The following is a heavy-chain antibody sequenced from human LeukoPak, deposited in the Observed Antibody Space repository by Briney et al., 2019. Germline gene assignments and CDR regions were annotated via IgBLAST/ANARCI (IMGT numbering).Heavy chain of an antibody. D-gene: IGHD3-3*01. CDR3: ARVSVTISSRYFDY. CDR1: GFAFSSYC. CDR2: IKQDGSEK. J-gene: IGHJ4*02. V-gene: IGHV3-7*03. Sequence: GGTLRLSCAASGFAFSSYCMSWVRHAPGKGLEWVANIKQDGSEKYYVDSVKGRFTISRDNAKNSLYLQMNSLRAEDTAVYYCARVSVTISSRYFDYWGQGTLVTVSS.